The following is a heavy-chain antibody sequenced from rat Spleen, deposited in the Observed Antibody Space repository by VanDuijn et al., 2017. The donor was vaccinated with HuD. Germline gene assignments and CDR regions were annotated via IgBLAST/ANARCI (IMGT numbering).Heavy chain of an antibody. Sequence: EVQLVESGGGLVQPGRSLKLSCAASGFTFSNYDMAWVRQAPTKGLEWIASISTGGGNTYYRDSVKGRFTISRDNAKNTQYQQMDSLRSEATATYYCARHYYSGYLDYVDYWGQGVMVTVSS. D-gene: IGHD1-2*01. CDR1: GFTFSNYD. CDR3: ARHYYSGYLDYVDY. CDR2: ISTGGGNT. J-gene: IGHJ2*01. V-gene: IGHV5S13*01.